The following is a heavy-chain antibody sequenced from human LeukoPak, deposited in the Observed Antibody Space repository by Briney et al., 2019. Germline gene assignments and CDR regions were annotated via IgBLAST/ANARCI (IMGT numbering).Heavy chain of an antibody. Sequence: GASVKVSCKASGYTFTGYYMHWVRQAPGQGLEWMGWINPNSGGTNYAQKFQGRVTMTRDTSISTAYMELSRLRSDDTAVYYCARSRYDSSGYPGYWGQGTLVTVS. J-gene: IGHJ4*02. D-gene: IGHD3-22*01. CDR1: GYTFTGYY. V-gene: IGHV1-2*02. CDR2: INPNSGGT. CDR3: ARSRYDSSGYPGY.